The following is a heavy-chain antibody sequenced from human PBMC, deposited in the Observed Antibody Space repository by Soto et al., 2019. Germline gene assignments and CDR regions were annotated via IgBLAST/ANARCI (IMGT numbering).Heavy chain of an antibody. D-gene: IGHD2-2*01. V-gene: IGHV4-31*03. CDR2: IHYRGKT. Sequence: QVQLQESGPGLVKPSETLSLTCNVSGGSINSGGYYWGWIRQHPGKGLEWIGYIHYRGKTSYNPSLKSRGSISLHTSGLHSSLTLTSVTVADTAVYCCARCRDAFGFDTRSQGVLVTVSP. CDR3: ARCRDAFGFDT. CDR1: GGSINSGGYY. J-gene: IGHJ4*02.